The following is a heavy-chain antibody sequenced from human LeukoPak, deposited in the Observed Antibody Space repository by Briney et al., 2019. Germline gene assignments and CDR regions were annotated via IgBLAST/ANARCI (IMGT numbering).Heavy chain of an antibody. CDR1: GFTFKNYA. CDR3: AKANWVSNADAVL. D-gene: IGHD1-1*01. Sequence: GGSLTLSCAASGFTFKNYAMSWVRQAPARGLEWVASLRGDGETFYADSVKGRFTLSRDDSRNSVYLHLNNLRVEDTAVYYCAKANWVSNADAVLGGQGTVVTVS. J-gene: IGHJ4*02. V-gene: IGHV3-23*01. CDR2: LRGDGET.